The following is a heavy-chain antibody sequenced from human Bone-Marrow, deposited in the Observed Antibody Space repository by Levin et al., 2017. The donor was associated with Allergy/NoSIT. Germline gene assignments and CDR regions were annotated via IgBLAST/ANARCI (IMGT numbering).Heavy chain of an antibody. CDR2: ISISGDTI. CDR1: GFTFSDYY. CDR3: ARARGGNDEYWYFDL. D-gene: IGHD1-1*01. J-gene: IGHJ2*01. V-gene: IGHV3-11*04. Sequence: GESLKISCAASGFTFSDYYMTWIRQAPGKGLEWVSYISISGDTIYNADSVKGRFTISRDNAKNSLYLQMNSLRAEDTAIYYCARARGGNDEYWYFDLWGRGTLVPVSS.